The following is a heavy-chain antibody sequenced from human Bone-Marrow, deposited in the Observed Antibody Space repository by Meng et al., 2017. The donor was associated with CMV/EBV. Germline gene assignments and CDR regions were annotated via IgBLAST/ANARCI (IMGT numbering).Heavy chain of an antibody. CDR1: GFTFSSYS. D-gene: IGHD5-18*01. CDR2: ISSSSSYI. CDR3: ARTLWRHADY. V-gene: IGHV3-21*01. Sequence: GESLKISCAASGFTFSSYSMNWVRQAPGKGLEWVSSISSSSSYIYYADSVKGRFTISRDNAKNSLYLQMNSLRAEDTAVYYCARTLWRHADYWGHATLVTVSS. J-gene: IGHJ4*01.